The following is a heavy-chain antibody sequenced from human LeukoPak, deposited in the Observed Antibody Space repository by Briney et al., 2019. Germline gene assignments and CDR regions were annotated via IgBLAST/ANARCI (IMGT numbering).Heavy chain of an antibody. CDR3: TRGAGWLIDY. CDR2: FHNSGTS. J-gene: IGHJ4*02. D-gene: IGHD3-16*01. Sequence: SETLSLTCTVSDDSISDYYRGWIRQPPGKGLGWIGYFHNSGTSTYNPSLKSRVTISADTSKNQFSLKLNSLTTADTAVYYCTRGAGWLIDYWGQGILVTVSS. CDR1: DDSISDYY. V-gene: IGHV4-59*01.